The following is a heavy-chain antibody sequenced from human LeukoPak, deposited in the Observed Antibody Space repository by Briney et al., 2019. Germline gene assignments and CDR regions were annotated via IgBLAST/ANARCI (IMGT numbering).Heavy chain of an antibody. CDR1: GFTFSDYY. V-gene: IGHV3-11*04. D-gene: IGHD3-22*01. J-gene: IGHJ4*02. CDR2: ISSSGSTI. Sequence: AGGSLRLSCAASGFTFSDYYMSWIRQAPGKGLEWVSYISSSGSTIYYADSVKGRFTISRDNAKNSLYLQMNSLRAEDTAVYYCARAQYYYDSSGSGDYWGQGTLVTVSS. CDR3: ARAQYYYDSSGSGDY.